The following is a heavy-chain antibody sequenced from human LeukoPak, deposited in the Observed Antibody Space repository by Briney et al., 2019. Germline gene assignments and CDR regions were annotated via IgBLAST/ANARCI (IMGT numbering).Heavy chain of an antibody. V-gene: IGHV3-7*01. CDR1: GFTFNGYW. CDR3: TRDFGRSSYYFDF. D-gene: IGHD3-3*01. Sequence: GRSLRLSCAASGFTFNGYWMSWVRQAPGKGLEWVANIKQDGSEKYYVDSVRGRLTISRDNAENSLFLQMNRLRVEDTAVYYCTRDFGRSSYYFDFWGQGTLVTVSS. J-gene: IGHJ4*02. CDR2: IKQDGSEK.